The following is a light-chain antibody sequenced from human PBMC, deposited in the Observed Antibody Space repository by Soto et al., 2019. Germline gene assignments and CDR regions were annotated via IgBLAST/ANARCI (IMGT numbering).Light chain of an antibody. Sequence: DIQMTQSPSTLSASVGDRVTITCRASQPISDSLAWYQQKPGKAPDLLISDVSSLERGVASRFSGSASGTEFTLTISSMQPDDFATYYCQQYHGYSRTFGQGTKVDIK. CDR3: QQYHGYSRT. CDR1: QPISDS. V-gene: IGKV1-5*01. CDR2: DVS. J-gene: IGKJ1*01.